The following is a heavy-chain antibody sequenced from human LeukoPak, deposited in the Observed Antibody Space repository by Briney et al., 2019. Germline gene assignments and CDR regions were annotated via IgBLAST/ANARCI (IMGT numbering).Heavy chain of an antibody. Sequence: ASVKVSCKASGYKFIDFGITWVRQGPGQGLEWMWWISGYNGKTNYAQKFQGRVTMTTDTSTSTVYLELRNLRSDDTAVYYCARWETGSWFDPWGEGTLVTISS. CDR2: ISGYNGKT. CDR3: ARWETGSWFDP. D-gene: IGHD1-14*01. V-gene: IGHV1-18*01. J-gene: IGHJ5*02. CDR1: GYKFIDFG.